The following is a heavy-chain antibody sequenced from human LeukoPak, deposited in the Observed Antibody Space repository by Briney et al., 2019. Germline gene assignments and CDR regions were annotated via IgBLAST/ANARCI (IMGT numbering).Heavy chain of an antibody. Sequence: SETLSLTCTVSGGSMTNYYWSWIRQPPGKGLEWIGYIYYSGSTNCNPSLKGRVTMSVDTSKKQFSLKLSSVTAADTAVYYCARGRYFYDSSGYAYWGQGTLVSVSS. V-gene: IGHV4-59*08. D-gene: IGHD3-22*01. J-gene: IGHJ4*02. CDR2: IYYSGST. CDR3: ARGRYFYDSSGYAY. CDR1: GGSMTNYY.